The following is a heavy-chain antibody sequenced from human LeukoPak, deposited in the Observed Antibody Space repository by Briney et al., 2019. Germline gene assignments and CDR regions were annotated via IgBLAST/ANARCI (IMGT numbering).Heavy chain of an antibody. Sequence: GGSLRLSCAASGFTFSGYAMHWVRQAPGKGLGWVAVIWHDGSKKYHSHSVKGRFTISRDNSKNTLYLQMNSLRAEDTAVYSCGSSHRNSWYGIDNWGQGTLVTVSS. CDR2: IWHDGSKK. D-gene: IGHD6-13*01. CDR3: GSSHRNSWYGIDN. CDR1: GFTFSGYA. J-gene: IGHJ4*02. V-gene: IGHV3-33*01.